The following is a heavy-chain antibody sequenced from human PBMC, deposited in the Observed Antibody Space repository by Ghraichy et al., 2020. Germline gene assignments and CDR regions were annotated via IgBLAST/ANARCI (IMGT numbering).Heavy chain of an antibody. CDR2: ISHDGRNN. Sequence: GSLNISCAASGFTFSSYAMHWVRQAPGKGLEWVTFISHDGRNNYYADSVKGRFTISRDNSRNTLYLQMSSLRDDDTAMYYCAREYSTSWYRSLDSWGQGTLVTVSS. CDR3: AREYSTSWYRSLDS. D-gene: IGHD2-2*01. CDR1: GFTFSSYA. J-gene: IGHJ4*02. V-gene: IGHV3-30-3*01.